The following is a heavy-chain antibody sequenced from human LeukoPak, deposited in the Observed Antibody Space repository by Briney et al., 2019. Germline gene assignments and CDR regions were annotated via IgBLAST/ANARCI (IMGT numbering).Heavy chain of an antibody. CDR3: ARDTKYYFYY. CDR2: ISYDGSNK. J-gene: IGHJ4*02. V-gene: IGHV3-30*01. CDR1: GFTFSSYA. Sequence: GGSLRLSCAAAGFTFSSYAMHWVRQAPGKGLEWVAVISYDGSNKYYADSVKGRFTISRDNSKNTLYLQMNSLRADDTAVYYCARDTKYYFYYWGQGTLVTVSS.